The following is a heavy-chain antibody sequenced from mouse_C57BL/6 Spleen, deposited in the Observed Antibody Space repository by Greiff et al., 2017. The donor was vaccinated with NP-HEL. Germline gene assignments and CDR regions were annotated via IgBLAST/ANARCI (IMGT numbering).Heavy chain of an antibody. CDR2: IYPGDGDT. CDR3: ARSYGSSYLWYFDV. CDR1: GYAFSSYW. J-gene: IGHJ1*03. D-gene: IGHD1-1*01. Sequence: VQLQQSGAELVKPGASVKISCKASGYAFSSYWMNWVKQRPGKGLEWNGQIYPGDGDTNYNGKFKGKATLTADKSSSTAYMQLSSLTSEDSAVYFCARSYGSSYLWYFDVWGTGTTVTVSS. V-gene: IGHV1-80*01.